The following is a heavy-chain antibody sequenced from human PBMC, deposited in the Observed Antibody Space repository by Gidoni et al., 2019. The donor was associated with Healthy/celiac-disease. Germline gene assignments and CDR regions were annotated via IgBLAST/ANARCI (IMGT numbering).Heavy chain of an antibody. Sequence: QVQLGQSGAEVKKPGSAVKVSCKASGGTFSSYAISWVRQAPGQGLEWMGRIIPIFGIANYAQKFQVRVTITADKSTSTAYMELSSLRSEDTAVYYCARGNYYVSGSFAYWGQGTLVTVSS. CDR1: GGTFSSYA. CDR3: ARGNYYVSGSFAY. D-gene: IGHD3-22*01. J-gene: IGHJ4*02. V-gene: IGHV1-69*04. CDR2: IIPIFGIA.